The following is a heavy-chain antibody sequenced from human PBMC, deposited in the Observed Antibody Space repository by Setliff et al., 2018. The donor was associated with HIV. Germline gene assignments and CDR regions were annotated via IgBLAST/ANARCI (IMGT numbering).Heavy chain of an antibody. CDR2: IIPMFGRV. CDR1: GGTFSSYA. V-gene: IGHV1-69*13. D-gene: IGHD1-1*01. Sequence: ASVKVSCKPSGGTFSSYAISWVRQAPGQGLEWMGGIIPMFGRVNYAQKLQGRVTITADESTSTAYMELRSLRSDDTAVYFCARMRVFLGTTGTRRVDAFDIWGQGTMVTVSS. CDR3: ARMRVFLGTTGTRRVDAFDI. J-gene: IGHJ3*02.